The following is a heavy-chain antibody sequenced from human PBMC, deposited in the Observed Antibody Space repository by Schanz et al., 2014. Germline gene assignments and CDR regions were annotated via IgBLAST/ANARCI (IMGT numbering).Heavy chain of an antibody. V-gene: IGHV1-2*02. CDR1: GYTFTDYY. CDR3: ARESVSRTRLFDP. CDR2: IDPNSGGT. Sequence: QVQLVQSGAEVKKLGASVKVSCKASGYTFTDYYMHWVRQAPGQGLEWMGWIDPNSGGTNYAQNFQGRVTMTKDTSINTVYMELSTLTSDDTAVYYCARESVSRTRLFDPWGQGTLVTVSS. J-gene: IGHJ5*02. D-gene: IGHD3-3*01.